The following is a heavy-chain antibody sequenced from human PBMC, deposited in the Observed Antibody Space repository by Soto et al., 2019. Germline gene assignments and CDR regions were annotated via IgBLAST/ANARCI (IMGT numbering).Heavy chain of an antibody. CDR2: ISAYNGNT. D-gene: IGHD1-26*01. CDR1: GYTFSNHG. Sequence: ASVKVSCKASGYTFSNHGISWVRQAPGQGLEWMGWISAYNGNTNYAQKLQGRVTMTTDTSTSTAYMELRSLRSDDTAVYYCASELALDYWGQGTLVTVSS. J-gene: IGHJ4*02. V-gene: IGHV1-18*01. CDR3: ASELALDY.